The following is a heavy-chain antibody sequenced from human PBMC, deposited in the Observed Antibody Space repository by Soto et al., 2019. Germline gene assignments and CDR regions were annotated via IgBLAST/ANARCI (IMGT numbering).Heavy chain of an antibody. CDR1: GGSFSGYY. D-gene: IGHD7-27*01. CDR3: ARGWGIICDY. CDR2: INHSRST. Sequence: QVQLQQWGAGLLKPSETLSLTCAVYGGSFSGYYWSWIRQPPGKGLEWIGEINHSRSTNYNPSLKIRVTISVDTSKNPFALNLSSVTAADPAVYYCARGWGIICDYWGQVTMVTVSS. J-gene: IGHJ4*02. V-gene: IGHV4-34*01.